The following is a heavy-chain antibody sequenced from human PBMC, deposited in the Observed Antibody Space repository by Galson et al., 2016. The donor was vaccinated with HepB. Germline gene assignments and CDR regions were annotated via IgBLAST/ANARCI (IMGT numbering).Heavy chain of an antibody. CDR1: GDSINFDVYY. J-gene: IGHJ4*02. V-gene: IGHV4-39*01. CDR2: ISHTGAI. D-gene: IGHD4-11*01. CDR3: ARRSYSNYIGA. Sequence: SETLSLTCSVSGDSINFDVYYWYWGWIRQSPGKGPEWIGTISHTGAIYSNSSLKSRPTISIDRSRNEFSLDLSSLTAADTAVYFCARRSYSNYIGAWGQGILVTVSS.